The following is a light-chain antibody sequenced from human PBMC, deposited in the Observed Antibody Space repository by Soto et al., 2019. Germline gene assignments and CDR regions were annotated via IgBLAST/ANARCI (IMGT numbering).Light chain of an antibody. V-gene: IGLV2-14*01. J-gene: IGLJ1*01. Sequence: LTQPASVSGSPGQSITISCTGTSSDVGGYNYVSWYQQHPGKAPKLMIYEVSNRPSGVSNRFSGSKSGNTASLTISGLQAEDEADYYCSSCTSSSSGVFGTGTKVTVL. CDR1: SSDVGGYNY. CDR2: EVS. CDR3: SSCTSSSSGV.